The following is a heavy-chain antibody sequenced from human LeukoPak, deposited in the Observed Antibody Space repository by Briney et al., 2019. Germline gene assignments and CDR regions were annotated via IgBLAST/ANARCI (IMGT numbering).Heavy chain of an antibody. CDR3: ARDGLSYSKSSFGY. Sequence: SETLSLTCAVYGGSSSGYYWSWIRQPPGKGLEWIGEINHSGSTYYNPSLKSRVTISVDRSKNQFSLKLSSVTAADTAVYYCARDGLSYSKSSFGYWGQGTLVTVSS. D-gene: IGHD4-11*01. J-gene: IGHJ4*02. CDR1: GGSSSGYY. V-gene: IGHV4-34*01. CDR2: INHSGST.